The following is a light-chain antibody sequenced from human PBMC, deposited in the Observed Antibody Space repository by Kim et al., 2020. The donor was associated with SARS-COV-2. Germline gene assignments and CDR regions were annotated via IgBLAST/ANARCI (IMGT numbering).Light chain of an antibody. V-gene: IGLV1-51*01. CDR1: RSNIGDNY. CDR3: GTWDSSLSAFV. Sequence: GQKLTISCSGSRSNIGDNYISWYQQLPGTAPKVLIYDTSKRSSGIPDRFSGSKSGTSATLGITGLQTGDEADYYCGTWDSSLSAFVFGTGTKVTVL. CDR2: DTS. J-gene: IGLJ1*01.